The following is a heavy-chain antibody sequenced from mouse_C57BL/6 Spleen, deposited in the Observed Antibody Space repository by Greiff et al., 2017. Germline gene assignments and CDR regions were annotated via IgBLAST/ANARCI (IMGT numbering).Heavy chain of an antibody. CDR3: AREAQAYYFDY. V-gene: IGHV1-82*01. CDR2: IYPGDGDT. D-gene: IGHD3-2*02. J-gene: IGHJ2*01. Sequence: QVQLKESGPELVKPGASVKISCKASGYAFSSSWMNWVKQRPGKGLEWIGRIYPGDGDTNYNGKFKGKATLTADKSSSTAYMQLSGLTSEDTAVYFCAREAQAYYFDYWGKGTTLTVSS. CDR1: GYAFSSSW.